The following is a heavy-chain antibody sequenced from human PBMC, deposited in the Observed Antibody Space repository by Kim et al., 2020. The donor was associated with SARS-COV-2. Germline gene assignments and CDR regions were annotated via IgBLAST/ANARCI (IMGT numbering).Heavy chain of an antibody. CDR2: GTT. V-gene: IGHV4-4*08. J-gene: IGHJ2*01. Sequence: GTTTYSSSLKGRVTMSLHTSTNQVSLKVTSLTAADTAMYYCARGDSRFDLWGRGTLVIVSS. CDR3: ARGDSRFDL.